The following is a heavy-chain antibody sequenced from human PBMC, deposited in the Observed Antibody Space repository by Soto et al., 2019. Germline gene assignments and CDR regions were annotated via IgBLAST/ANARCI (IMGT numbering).Heavy chain of an antibody. J-gene: IGHJ4*02. CDR2: IIPIFGTA. CDR1: GGTFSSYA. Sequence: QVQLVQSGAEVKKPGSSVKVSCKASGGTFSSYAISWVRQAPGQGLEWMGGIIPIFGTANYAQKFQGRVTITADDSTTTAYMELSSLISEDTAVYYYAGLLHCYSPVFYYWGQGTLVTVSS. D-gene: IGHD2-21*01. V-gene: IGHV1-69*12. CDR3: AGLLHCYSPVFYY.